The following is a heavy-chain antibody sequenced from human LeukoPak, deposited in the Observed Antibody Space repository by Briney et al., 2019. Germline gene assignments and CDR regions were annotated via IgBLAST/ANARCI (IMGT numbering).Heavy chain of an antibody. V-gene: IGHV3-43*02. CDR3: AKDMRRGYYDSSGYYHY. Sequence: PGGSLRLSCAASGFTFYDYAMHWVRQAPGKGLEWVSLISGDGGSTYYADSVKGRFTISRDNSKNSLYLQMNSLRTEDTALYYCAKDMRRGYYDSSGYYHYWGQGTLVTVSS. CDR1: GFTFYDYA. J-gene: IGHJ4*02. D-gene: IGHD3-22*01. CDR2: ISGDGGST.